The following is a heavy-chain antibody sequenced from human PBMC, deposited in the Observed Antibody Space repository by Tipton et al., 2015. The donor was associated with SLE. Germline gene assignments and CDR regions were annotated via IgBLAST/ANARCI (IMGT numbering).Heavy chain of an antibody. D-gene: IGHD6-19*01. CDR1: GGSISSYY. J-gene: IGHJ6*02. V-gene: IGHV4-59*08. CDR3: ARLGYSSATYGMDV. Sequence: TLSLTCTVSGGSISSYYWSWIRQPPGKGLEWIGEINHSGSTNYNPSLKSRVTISVDTSKNQFSLKLSSVTAADTAVYYCARLGYSSATYGMDVWGQGTTVTVSS. CDR2: INHSGST.